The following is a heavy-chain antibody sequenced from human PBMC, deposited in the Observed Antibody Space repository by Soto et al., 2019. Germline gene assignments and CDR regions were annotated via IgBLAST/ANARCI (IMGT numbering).Heavy chain of an antibody. CDR2: IIPIFGTA. CDR1: GGTFSSYA. D-gene: IGHD3-22*01. Sequence: GASVKVSCKASGGTFSSYAISWVRQAPGQGLEWMGGIIPIFGTANYAQKFQGRVTITADESTSTAYMELSSLRSEDTAVYYCARRSYDSSGYYFAFDIWGQGTMVTVS. J-gene: IGHJ3*02. CDR3: ARRSYDSSGYYFAFDI. V-gene: IGHV1-69*13.